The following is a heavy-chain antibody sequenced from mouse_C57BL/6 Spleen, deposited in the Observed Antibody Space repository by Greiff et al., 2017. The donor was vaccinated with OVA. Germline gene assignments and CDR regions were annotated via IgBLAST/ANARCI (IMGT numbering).Heavy chain of an antibody. CDR3: ARSQLSYAMDY. V-gene: IGHV1-80*01. J-gene: IGHJ4*01. D-gene: IGHD4-1*02. CDR2: IYPGDGDT. Sequence: QVQLQQSGAELVKPGASVKISCKASGYAFSSYWMNWVKQRPGKGLEWIGQIYPGDGDTNYNGKFKGKATLTADKSSSTAYMQLSSLTSEDSAVYFCARSQLSYAMDYWGQGTSGTVSS. CDR1: GYAFSSYW.